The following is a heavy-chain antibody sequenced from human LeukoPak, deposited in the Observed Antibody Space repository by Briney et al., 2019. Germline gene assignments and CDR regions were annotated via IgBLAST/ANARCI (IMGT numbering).Heavy chain of an antibody. CDR3: ARLHVDIVATTPDY. V-gene: IGHV3-11*01. CDR2: ISSSGSTI. CDR1: GFTFSDYY. D-gene: IGHD5-12*01. J-gene: IGHJ4*02. Sequence: GGSLRLSCAASGFTFSDYYMSWIRPAPGKGLEWVSYISSSGSTIYYADSVKGRFTISRDNAKNSLYLQMNSLRAEDTAVYYCARLHVDIVATTPDYWGQGTLVTVSS.